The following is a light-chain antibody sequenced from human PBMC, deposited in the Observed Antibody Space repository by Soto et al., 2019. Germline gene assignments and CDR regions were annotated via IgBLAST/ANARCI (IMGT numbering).Light chain of an antibody. V-gene: IGKV3-20*01. CDR3: QQYGSTPLT. Sequence: EIVLKQSPDTLSLSPVERATLSCRASQSVKNNYLAWYQQTPGQAPRFLIYDASSRATGIPDRFSGSGSGTDFTLTISRLEPEDFAVYYCQQYGSTPLTFGGGTKVDIK. J-gene: IGKJ4*01. CDR1: QSVKNNY. CDR2: DAS.